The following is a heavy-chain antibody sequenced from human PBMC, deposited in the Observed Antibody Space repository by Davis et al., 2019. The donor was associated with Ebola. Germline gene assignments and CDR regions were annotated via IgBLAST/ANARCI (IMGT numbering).Heavy chain of an antibody. CDR2: IYYSGST. CDR1: GGSISSYY. V-gene: IGHV4-59*01. D-gene: IGHD5-18*01. Sequence: PSETLSLTCTVSGGSISSYYWSWIRQPPGKGLEWIGYIYYSGSTNYNPSLKSRVTISVDTSKNQFSLKLSSVTAADTAVYYCARTSSEGIQLWQFDYWGQGTLVTVSS. J-gene: IGHJ4*02. CDR3: ARTSSEGIQLWQFDY.